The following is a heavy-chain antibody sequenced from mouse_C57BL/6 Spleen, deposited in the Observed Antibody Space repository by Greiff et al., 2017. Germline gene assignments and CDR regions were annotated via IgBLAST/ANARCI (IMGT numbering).Heavy chain of an antibody. Sequence: EVMLVESGGGLVQPGGSLKLSCAASGFTFSDYGMAWVRQAPRKGPEWVAFISNLAYSIYYEDTVTGRFTISRENAKNTLYLEMSSLRSEDTAMYYCARQDSSGPGFAYWGQGTLVTVSA. CDR2: ISNLAYSI. CDR1: GFTFSDYG. D-gene: IGHD3-2*02. V-gene: IGHV5-15*04. J-gene: IGHJ3*01. CDR3: ARQDSSGPGFAY.